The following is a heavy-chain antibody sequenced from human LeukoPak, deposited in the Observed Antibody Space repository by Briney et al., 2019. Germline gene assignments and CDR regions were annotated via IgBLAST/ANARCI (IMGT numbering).Heavy chain of an antibody. Sequence: PSQTLSLTCTVSGGSISSGSYYWSWIRQPAGKGLEWIGRIYTSGSTNYNPSLKCRVTISVDTSKNQFSLKLSSVTAADTAVYYCATSLWFGELLSDYWGQGTLVTVSS. CDR3: ATSLWFGELLSDY. V-gene: IGHV4-61*02. CDR1: GGSISSGSYY. J-gene: IGHJ4*02. CDR2: IYTSGST. D-gene: IGHD3-10*01.